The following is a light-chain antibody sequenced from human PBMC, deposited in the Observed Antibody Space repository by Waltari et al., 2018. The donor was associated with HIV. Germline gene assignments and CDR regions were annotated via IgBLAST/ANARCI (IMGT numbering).Light chain of an antibody. V-gene: IGKV2-28*01. J-gene: IGKJ2*03. CDR2: LGS. CDR3: MQALQTPYS. CDR1: QSLLHSNGYNY. Sequence: DIMMTQPPLSLPVTPGEPASISCRSSQSLLHSNGYNYLDWYLQKPGQSPQLLIFLGSNRASGVPDRFSGSGSGTDFTLKISRVEAEDVGVYYCMQALQTPYSFGQGTKLEIK.